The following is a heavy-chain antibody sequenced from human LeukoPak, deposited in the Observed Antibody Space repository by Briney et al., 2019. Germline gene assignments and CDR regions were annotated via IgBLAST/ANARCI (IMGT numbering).Heavy chain of an antibody. V-gene: IGHV1-69*05. J-gene: IGHJ3*02. CDR1: GGTFSSYA. CDR3: ARAWVDTASDAFDI. CDR2: IIPIFGTA. Sequence: GASVKVSCKASGGTFSSYAISWVRQAPGQGLEWMGGIIPIFGTANYAQKFQGRVTITTDESTSTAYMELRSLRSDDTAVYYCARAWVDTASDAFDIRGQGTMVTVSS. D-gene: IGHD5-18*01.